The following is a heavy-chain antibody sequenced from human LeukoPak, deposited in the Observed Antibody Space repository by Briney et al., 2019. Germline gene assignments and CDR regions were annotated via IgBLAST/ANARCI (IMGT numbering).Heavy chain of an antibody. D-gene: IGHD3-22*01. CDR1: GFTFDDYA. V-gene: IGHV3-9*03. CDR3: AKGSNYYDGSGYSNYFDY. J-gene: IGHJ4*02. CDR2: ISWNSGSI. Sequence: PGGSLRLSCAASGFTFDDYAMHWVRQAPGKGLEWVSGISWNSGSIGYADSVKGRFTIPRDNAKNSLYLQMNSLRAEDMALYYCAKGSNYYDGSGYSNYFDYWGQGTLVTVSS.